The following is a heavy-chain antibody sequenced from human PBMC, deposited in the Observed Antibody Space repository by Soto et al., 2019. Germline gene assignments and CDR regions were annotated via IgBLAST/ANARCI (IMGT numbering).Heavy chain of an antibody. V-gene: IGHV3-23*01. CDR1: WFTIINFA. D-gene: IGHD2-15*01. CDR3: ADESYGGRCYVY. CDR2: ISGRGGST. Sequence: AFWFTIINFAIRRVRQNQKKRLEWVSAISGRGGSTYYADPVKGRFTISRNNSKHTLSPQMNRQRREQTAGYSSADESYGGRCYVYWGQGTLVTVSS. J-gene: IGHJ4*02.